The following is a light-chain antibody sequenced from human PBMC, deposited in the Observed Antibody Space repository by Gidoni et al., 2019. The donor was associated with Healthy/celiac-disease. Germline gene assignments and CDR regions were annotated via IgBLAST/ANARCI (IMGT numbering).Light chain of an antibody. CDR2: DAS. CDR3: QQRSNWPPLT. CDR1: QSVSSY. J-gene: IGKJ4*01. V-gene: IGKV3-11*01. Sequence: ESVLTQSRATLSLSPGERATLSCRSSQSVSSYLAWYQQKPGKAPRLLISDASNRATGIPARFSGSGSGTDFTLTISSLAPEDFAVYYCQQRSNWPPLTFGGGTKVEIK.